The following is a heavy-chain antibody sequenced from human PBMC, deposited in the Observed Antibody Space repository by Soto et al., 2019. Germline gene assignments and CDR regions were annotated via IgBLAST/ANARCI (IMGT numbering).Heavy chain of an antibody. CDR3: AREWTGYFDL. CDR1: GFTFNSYA. CDR2: ISYDGRNK. Sequence: QVQLVESGGDVVQPGRSLRLSCAASGFTFNSYAMHWVRQAPGKGLEWVAVISYDGRNKYYADSVKGRFTISRDNSKSTLSLQMNSLRAEDAAIYFCAREWTGYFDLWGRGTLVTVSS. V-gene: IGHV3-30-3*01. J-gene: IGHJ2*01. D-gene: IGHD5-12*01.